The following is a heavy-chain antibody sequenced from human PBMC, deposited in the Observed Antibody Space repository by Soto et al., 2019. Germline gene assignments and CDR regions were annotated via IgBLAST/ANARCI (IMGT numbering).Heavy chain of an antibody. J-gene: IGHJ4*02. CDR3: ARDTGEDGYNLYFDY. CDR2: IYYSGST. Sequence: SETLSLTCTVSGGSISSYYWSWIRQPPGKGLEWIGYIYYSGSTNYNPSLKSRVTISVDTSKNQFSLKLSSVTAADTAVYYCARDTGEDGYNLYFDYWGQGTLVTVSS. V-gene: IGHV4-59*01. D-gene: IGHD5-12*01. CDR1: GGSISSYY.